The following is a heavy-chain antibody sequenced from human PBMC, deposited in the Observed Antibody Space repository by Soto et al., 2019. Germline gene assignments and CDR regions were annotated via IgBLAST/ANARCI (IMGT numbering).Heavy chain of an antibody. CDR2: IYYSGST. Sequence: SETLSLTCTVSGGSISSSSYYWGWIRQPPGKGLEWIGSIYYSGSTYYNPSLKSRVTISVDTSKNQFSLKLSSVTAADTAVYYCASLTMIATVDVWGQGTTVTVSS. CDR1: GGSISSSSYY. D-gene: IGHD3-22*01. V-gene: IGHV4-39*01. CDR3: ASLTMIATVDV. J-gene: IGHJ6*02.